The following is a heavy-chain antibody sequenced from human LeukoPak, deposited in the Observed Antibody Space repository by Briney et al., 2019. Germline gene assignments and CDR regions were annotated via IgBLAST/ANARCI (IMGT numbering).Heavy chain of an antibody. CDR3: ARDLYSGSFCFIQ. CDR2: ITPGGGSA. Sequence: GASVKVSCKASGYTFTSYAMNWVRQAPGQGLEWMGFITPGGGSATSAQKFQGRVTMTRDLTTSTVYMELSSLRSEDTAVYYCARDLYSGSFCFIQWGQGTLVTVSS. V-gene: IGHV1-46*01. D-gene: IGHD1-26*01. CDR1: GYTFTSYA. J-gene: IGHJ4*02.